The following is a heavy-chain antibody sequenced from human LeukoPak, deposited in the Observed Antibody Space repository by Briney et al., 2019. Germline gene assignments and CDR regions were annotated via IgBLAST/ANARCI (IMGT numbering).Heavy chain of an antibody. V-gene: IGHV3-43*01. CDR1: GFTFDDYT. J-gene: IGHJ6*02. CDR2: ISWDGGST. D-gene: IGHD1-26*01. CDR3: AKAVGELLYHYGMDV. Sequence: GGSLRLSCAASGFTFDDYTMHWVRQAPGKGLEWVSLISWDGGSTYYADSVKGRFTISRDNSKNSLYLQMNSLRTEDTALYYCAKAVGELLYHYGMDVWGQGTTVTVSS.